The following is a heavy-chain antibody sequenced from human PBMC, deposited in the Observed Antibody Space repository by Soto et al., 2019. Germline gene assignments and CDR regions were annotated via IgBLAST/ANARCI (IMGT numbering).Heavy chain of an antibody. CDR1: GYTFDTDS. CDR3: ARDVLRNSPYLAF. J-gene: IGHJ4*02. CDR2: INPYNGNT. V-gene: IGHV1-18*04. Sequence: ASVKVSCKASGYTFDTDSMTWVRQAPGQGLEWMAWINPYNGNTHYSQKAQGRVSVTTDTSTSKVYMSLRSLRSDDTAVYYWARDVLRNSPYLAFWGQGTLVTVSS.